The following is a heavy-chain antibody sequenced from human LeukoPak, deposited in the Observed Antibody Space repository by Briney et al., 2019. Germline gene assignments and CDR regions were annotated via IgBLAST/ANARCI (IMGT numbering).Heavy chain of an antibody. CDR2: ISSSSSYI. D-gene: IGHD3-10*01. J-gene: IGHJ4*02. V-gene: IGHV3-21*04. CDR3: ARIPRPGSGTYYIDY. CDR1: GFTFSSYS. Sequence: PGGSLRLSCAASGFTFSSYSMNWVRQAPGKGLEWVSSISSSSSYIYYADSVKGRFTISRDNAKNSLYLQMNSLRAEDTAVYYCARIPRPGSGTYYIDYWGQGTLVTVSS.